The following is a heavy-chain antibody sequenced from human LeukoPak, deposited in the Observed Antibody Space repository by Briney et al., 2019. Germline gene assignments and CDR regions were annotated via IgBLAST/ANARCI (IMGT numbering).Heavy chain of an antibody. CDR1: GFTYSSYA. Sequence: GGSLRLSCAASGFTYSSYAMSWVRQAPGKGLEWVSAISGSGGSTYYADSVKGRFTISRDNSKNTLYLQMNSLRAEDTAVYYCAKGLYSSGWSDFDYWGQGTLVTVSS. J-gene: IGHJ4*02. V-gene: IGHV3-23*01. CDR3: AKGLYSSGWSDFDY. D-gene: IGHD6-19*01. CDR2: ISGSGGST.